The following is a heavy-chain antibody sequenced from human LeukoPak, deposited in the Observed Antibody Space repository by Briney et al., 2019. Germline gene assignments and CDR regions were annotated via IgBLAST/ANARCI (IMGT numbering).Heavy chain of an antibody. Sequence: SETLSLTCAVYGGPFSGYYSSWIRQPPGKGLEWIGEINHSGSTNYNPSLKSRVTISVDTSKNQFSLKLSSVTAADTAVYYCARGATTAFDYWGQGTLVAVSS. CDR3: ARGATTAFDY. J-gene: IGHJ4*02. V-gene: IGHV4-34*01. CDR2: INHSGST. CDR1: GGPFSGYY. D-gene: IGHD1-26*01.